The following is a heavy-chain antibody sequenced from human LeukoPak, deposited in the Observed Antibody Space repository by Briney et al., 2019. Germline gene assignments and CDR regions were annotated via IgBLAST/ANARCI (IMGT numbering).Heavy chain of an antibody. J-gene: IGHJ1*01. CDR2: IKTDGSEK. Sequence: GGSLRLSCVGYGFTFSTYWMSWVRQAPGKGLQWVANIKTDGSEKYYVDSVKGRFTISRDNAKNSLYLQMNSLRAEDTAVYYCATYSSLNRREFQYWGQGTLLTVSS. CDR1: GFTFSTYW. V-gene: IGHV3-7*01. D-gene: IGHD3-22*01. CDR3: ATYSSLNRREFQY.